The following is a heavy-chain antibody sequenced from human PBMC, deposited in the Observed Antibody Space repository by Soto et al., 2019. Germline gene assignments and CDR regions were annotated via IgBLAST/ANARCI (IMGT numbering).Heavy chain of an antibody. CDR3: ASDMDYYHYYGMDV. CDR1: GGIFTSHS. Sequence: SVKVSCKASGGIFTSHSISWIRQAPGRGLQWMGGIIPLFGRGNHAQQFQDRLTITADKSTSTVYMELSSLRLTDTAVYCCASDMDYYHYYGMDVWGQGTTVTVSS. V-gene: IGHV1-69*06. CDR2: IIPLFGRG. D-gene: IGHD3-10*01. J-gene: IGHJ6*02.